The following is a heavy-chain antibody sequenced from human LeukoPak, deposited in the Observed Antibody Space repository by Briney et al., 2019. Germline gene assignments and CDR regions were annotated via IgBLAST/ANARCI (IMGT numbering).Heavy chain of an antibody. J-gene: IGHJ4*02. CDR2: INPNSGVT. D-gene: IGHD5-24*01. Sequence: ASVKVSCKASGYSFTGYYMHWVRQAPGQGLEWMGWINPNSGVTDYAQKFQGRVTMTRDTSTSTAHMEVSRLRSDDTAVYYCARGRGGYGYNYYYWGQGTLVTVSS. V-gene: IGHV1-2*02. CDR3: ARGRGGYGYNYYY. CDR1: GYSFTGYY.